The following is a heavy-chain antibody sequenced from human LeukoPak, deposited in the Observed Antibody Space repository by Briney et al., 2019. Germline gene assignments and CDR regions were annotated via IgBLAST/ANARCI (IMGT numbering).Heavy chain of an antibody. Sequence: GGSLRLSCAAAGFTFSSYAMSWVRQAPGKGRDWVSAISGSGGSTYYANSVRGRFTISRDNSKNTLFLQMNSLRAEDTAVYYCAKLGGQEVPNSYVAVWGKGPTVAVSS. CDR3: AKLGGQEVPNSYVAV. V-gene: IGHV3-23*01. D-gene: IGHD3-16*01. CDR2: ISGSGGST. CDR1: GFTFSSYA. J-gene: IGHJ6*03.